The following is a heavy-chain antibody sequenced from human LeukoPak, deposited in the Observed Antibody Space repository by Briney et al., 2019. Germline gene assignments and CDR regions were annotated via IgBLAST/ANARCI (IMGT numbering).Heavy chain of an antibody. J-gene: IGHJ4*02. D-gene: IGHD3-22*01. CDR2: IRSKAYDGTT. V-gene: IGHV3-49*03. CDR3: SSTHDSGYYSSPSDDYSDY. CDR1: GFTFGDYA. Sequence: PGGSLRLSCTASGFTFGDYAMSWFRQAPGKGLEWVAFIRSKAYDGTTEYAASVKGRFTISRDDSKSIAYLQMNSLKTDDTAVYYCSSTHDSGYYSSPSDDYSDYWGQGTLVTVSS.